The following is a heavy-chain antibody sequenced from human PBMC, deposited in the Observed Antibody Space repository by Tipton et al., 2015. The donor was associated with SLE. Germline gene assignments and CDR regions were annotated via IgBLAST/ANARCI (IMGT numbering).Heavy chain of an antibody. CDR1: GGSFSGYY. CDR2: INHSGST. V-gene: IGHV4-34*01. D-gene: IGHD1-26*01. Sequence: TLSLTCAVYGGSFSGYYWSWIRQPPGKGLEWIGEINHSGSTNYNPSLKSRVTISVDTSKNQFSLKLSSVTAADTAVYYCARGRELHWGQGTLVTVSS. J-gene: IGHJ4*02. CDR3: ARGRELH.